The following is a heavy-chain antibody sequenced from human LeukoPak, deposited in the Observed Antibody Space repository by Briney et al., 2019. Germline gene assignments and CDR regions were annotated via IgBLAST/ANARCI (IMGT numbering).Heavy chain of an antibody. D-gene: IGHD1-26*01. Sequence: ASVKVSCKASGYTFTSYDINWVRQATGQGLEWMGWMNPNSGNTGYAQKFQGRVTMTRNTSISTAYMELSSLRSEDTAVYYCARGVSNSGSYFRYYYGMDVWGQGTTVTVSS. J-gene: IGHJ6*02. CDR1: GYTFTSYD. V-gene: IGHV1-8*01. CDR3: ARGVSNSGSYFRYYYGMDV. CDR2: MNPNSGNT.